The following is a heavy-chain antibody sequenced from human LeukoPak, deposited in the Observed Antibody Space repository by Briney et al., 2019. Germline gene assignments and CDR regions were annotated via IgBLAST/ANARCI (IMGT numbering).Heavy chain of an antibody. D-gene: IGHD3-22*01. CDR2: ISYSGTT. V-gene: IGHV4-59*01. CDR1: GGSINTYY. J-gene: IGHJ4*02. CDR3: AREGYDSNIYYKADY. Sequence: SDSLSLTCTVSGGSINTYYWSWIRQPPGKGLEWIGYISYSGTTKYNPSLESRVTITIDTSKNQFSQKLSSVTAADTAVYYCAREGYDSNIYYKADYWGQGTLVTVSS.